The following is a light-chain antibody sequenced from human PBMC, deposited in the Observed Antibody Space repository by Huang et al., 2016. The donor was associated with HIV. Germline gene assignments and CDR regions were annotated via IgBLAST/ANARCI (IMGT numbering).Light chain of an antibody. CDR3: QQYNNWPRT. J-gene: IGKJ1*01. Sequence: EIVMTQSPATLSVSPGGRATLSCRASQSVSSNLAWYQQKPGQAPRLRIYGAATRATCIPARFSGSGSGTEFTLTISSLQSEDFAVYYCQQYNNWPRTFGQGTKVEIK. V-gene: IGKV3-15*01. CDR2: GAA. CDR1: QSVSSN.